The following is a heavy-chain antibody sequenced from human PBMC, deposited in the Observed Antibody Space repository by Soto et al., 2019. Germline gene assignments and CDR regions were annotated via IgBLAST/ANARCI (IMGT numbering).Heavy chain of an antibody. CDR1: GFTFSIYA. Sequence: EVQLLESGGGLVQPGESLRLSCAASGFTFSIYAMTWVRQAPGKGLEWVSSMSRNGDNTYYADSVKGRFTISRDNSKNTLYLQMNSLRAEDTAIYYCAKDESNSNPLYYCDFWGPGTLVTVSS. V-gene: IGHV3-23*01. D-gene: IGHD2-2*01. J-gene: IGHJ4*02. CDR2: MSRNGDNT. CDR3: AKDESNSNPLYYCDF.